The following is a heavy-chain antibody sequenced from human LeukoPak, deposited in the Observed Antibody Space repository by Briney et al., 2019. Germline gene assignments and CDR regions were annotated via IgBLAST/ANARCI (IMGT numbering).Heavy chain of an antibody. D-gene: IGHD4-11*01. CDR2: IIPILGTA. J-gene: IGHJ5*02. CDR1: GGTFTSYA. CDR3: ARLTTTAP. Sequence: SSVKVSCTASGGTFTSYAISWVRQAPGQGLEWMGRIIPILGTANYAQKFQGRVTITTDESTSTAYMELSSLRSEDTAVYYCARLTTTAPWGQGTLVTVSS. V-gene: IGHV1-69*05.